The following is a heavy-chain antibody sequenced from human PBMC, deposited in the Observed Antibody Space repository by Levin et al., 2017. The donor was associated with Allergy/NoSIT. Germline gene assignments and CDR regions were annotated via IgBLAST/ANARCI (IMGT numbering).Heavy chain of an antibody. D-gene: IGHD2-15*01. CDR1: DGSISSNNYY. CDR3: ARQKFYCSGGSCYSGWFDP. J-gene: IGHJ5*02. V-gene: IGHV4-39*01. CDR2: IYYSGST. Sequence: SKTLSLTCTVSDGSISSNNYYWGWIRQPPGKGLEWIGIIYYSGSTYYNPSLKNRVTISVDTSKNQFSLKLNSVTAADTAVYYCARQKFYCSGGSCYSGWFDPWGQGTLVTVSS.